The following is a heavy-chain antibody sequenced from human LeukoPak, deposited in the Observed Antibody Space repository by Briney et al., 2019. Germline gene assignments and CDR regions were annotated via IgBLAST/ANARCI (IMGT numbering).Heavy chain of an antibody. Sequence: GESLKISCKGSGYSFTSYWIGWVRQMPGKGLEWMGIIYPGDSDTRYSPSFQGQVTISADKSISTAYLQWSSLKASDTAMYYCARGLERTGYYYYGIDVWGQGTTVTVSS. J-gene: IGHJ6*02. CDR1: GYSFTSYW. V-gene: IGHV5-51*01. CDR2: IYPGDSDT. D-gene: IGHD3-22*01. CDR3: ARGLERTGYYYYGIDV.